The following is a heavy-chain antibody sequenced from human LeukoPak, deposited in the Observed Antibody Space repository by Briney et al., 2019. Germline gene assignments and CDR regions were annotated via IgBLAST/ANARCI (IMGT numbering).Heavy chain of an antibody. D-gene: IGHD3-9*01. V-gene: IGHV1-2*02. CDR1: GYSFTGHY. Sequence: ASVRVSCKDSGYSFTGHYIHWARQAPGQGLEWMGWIKPISGGAHYAQNFQGRVSMARDTYISTVFMELSRLISDDTAIYYCARDVRLTNNFFDPWGQGTLVTVSS. CDR3: ARDVRLTNNFFDP. CDR2: IKPISGGA. J-gene: IGHJ5*02.